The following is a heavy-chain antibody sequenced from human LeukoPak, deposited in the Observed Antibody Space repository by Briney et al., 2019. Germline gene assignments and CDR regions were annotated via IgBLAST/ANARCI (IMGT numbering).Heavy chain of an antibody. CDR1: GYTFTGYY. CDR3: ARSVGATKFDY. D-gene: IGHD1-26*01. Sequence: ASVKVSCKASGYTFTGYYMHWVRQAPGQGLEWMGWINPNSGGTNYAQKFQGRVTMTGDTSISTAYMELSRLRSDDTAVYSCARSVGATKFDYRGQGTLVTVSS. J-gene: IGHJ4*02. V-gene: IGHV1-2*02. CDR2: INPNSGGT.